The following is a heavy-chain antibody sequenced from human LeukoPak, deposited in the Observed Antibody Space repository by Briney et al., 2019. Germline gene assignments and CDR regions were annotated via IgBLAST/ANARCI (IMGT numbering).Heavy chain of an antibody. Sequence: GASVKVSCKASGYTFTNYYMHWVRQAPGQGLEWMGIINPSGGSTRYAQKFQGRVTMTRDTSTSTVYMELSSLRSEDTAVYYCARERGLSSQGDAFDIWGQGTMVTVSS. CDR3: ARERGLSSQGDAFDI. J-gene: IGHJ3*02. V-gene: IGHV1-46*01. D-gene: IGHD6-13*01. CDR1: GYTFTNYY. CDR2: INPSGGST.